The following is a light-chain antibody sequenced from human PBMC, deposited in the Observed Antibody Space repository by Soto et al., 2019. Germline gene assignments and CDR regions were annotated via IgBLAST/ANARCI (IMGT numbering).Light chain of an antibody. V-gene: IGLV2-11*01. J-gene: IGLJ1*01. CDR1: SSDVGGYHY. CDR3: CSYAGSYTFV. CDR2: DVT. Sequence: QSALTQPPSVSGSPGQSVTISCTGTSSDVGGYHYVSWYQQHPGKAPKLMIYDVTKRPSGVPDRFSGSKSGNTASLAISGLQAEDEADYSCCSYAGSYTFVFGTGTKLTVL.